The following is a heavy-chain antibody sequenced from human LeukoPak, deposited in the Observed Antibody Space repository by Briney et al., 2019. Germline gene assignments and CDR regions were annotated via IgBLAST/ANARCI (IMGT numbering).Heavy chain of an antibody. CDR1: GGSVSSGSYY. CDR2: IYYSGST. CDR3: ARWISMTWLPSPWFDP. V-gene: IGHV4-61*01. Sequence: SETLSLTCTVSGGSVSSGSYYWSWIRQPPGKGLEWIGYIYYSGSTNYNPSLRSRVIISVDTSKNQFSLKLSSVTAADTAVYYCARWISMTWLPSPWFDPWGQGTLVTVSS. D-gene: IGHD6-19*01. J-gene: IGHJ5*02.